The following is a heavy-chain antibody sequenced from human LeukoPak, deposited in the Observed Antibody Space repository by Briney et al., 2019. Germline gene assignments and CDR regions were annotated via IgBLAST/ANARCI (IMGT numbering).Heavy chain of an antibody. V-gene: IGHV1-8*01. CDR2: MNPNSGNT. Sequence: GASVKVSCKASGYTFTSYDINWVRQATGQGLEWMGWMNPNSGNTGYAQKFQGRVTMTRNTSIGTAYMELSSLRSEDTAVYYCARGRILQVWFGELLQEDWFDPWGQGTLVTVSS. CDR1: GYTFTSYD. J-gene: IGHJ5*02. D-gene: IGHD3-10*01. CDR3: ARGRILQVWFGELLQEDWFDP.